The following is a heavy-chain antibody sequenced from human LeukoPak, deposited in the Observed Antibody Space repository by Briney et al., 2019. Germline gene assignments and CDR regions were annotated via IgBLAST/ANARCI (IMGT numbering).Heavy chain of an antibody. CDR3: ARVLSGRGSLYSYYYYMDV. V-gene: IGHV3-53*01. CDR2: IYSGGRT. J-gene: IGHJ6*03. D-gene: IGHD3-10*01. Sequence: GGSLRLSSAASGFTVSSNYMIWVPQAPGKGLEWVSVIYSGGRTYYVDSVKGRFTISRDISKNTLYLQMNSLRAEDTAVYYCARVLSGRGSLYSYYYYMDVWGKGTTVTISS. CDR1: GFTVSSNY.